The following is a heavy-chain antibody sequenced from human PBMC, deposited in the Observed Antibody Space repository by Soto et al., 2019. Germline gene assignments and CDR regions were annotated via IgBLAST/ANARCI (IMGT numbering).Heavy chain of an antibody. V-gene: IGHV4-59*01. CDR3: ARGSIGGQGYSSSWYFDY. Sequence: SETLSLTCTVSGGSISSYYWSWIRQPPGKGLEWIGYIYYSGSTNYNPSLKSRVTISVDTSKNQFSLKLSSVTAADTAVYYCARGSIGGQGYSSSWYFDYWGQGTLVTVS. CDR2: IYYSGST. CDR1: GGSISSYY. J-gene: IGHJ4*02. D-gene: IGHD6-13*01.